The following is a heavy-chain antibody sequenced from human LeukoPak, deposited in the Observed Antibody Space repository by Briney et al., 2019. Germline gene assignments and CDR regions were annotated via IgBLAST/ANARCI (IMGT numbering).Heavy chain of an antibody. CDR2: IYHSGST. CDR3: ARLSGYDYVDP. CDR1: GYSISSGYY. Sequence: PSETLSLTCAVSGYSISSGYYWGWIRQPPGKGLEWIGGIYHSGSTYYNPSLKSRVTISVDTSKNQFSLKLSSVTAADTAVYYCARLSGYDYVDPWGQGTLVTVSS. D-gene: IGHD5-12*01. V-gene: IGHV4-38-2*01. J-gene: IGHJ5*02.